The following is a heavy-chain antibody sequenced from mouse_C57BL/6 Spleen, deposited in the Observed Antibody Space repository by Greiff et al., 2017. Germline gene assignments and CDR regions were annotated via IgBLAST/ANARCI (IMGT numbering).Heavy chain of an antibody. D-gene: IGHD1-1*01. CDR1: GYTFTSYT. CDR2: INPSSGYT. J-gene: IGHJ2*01. CDR3: ARSGSITTVFFDY. Sequence: QVQLKESGAELARPGASVKMSCKASGYTFTSYTMHWVKQRPGQGLEWIGYINPSSGYTKYNQKFKDKATLTADKSSSTAYMQLSSLTSENSAVYYVARSGSITTVFFDYWGQGTTLTVSS. V-gene: IGHV1-4*01.